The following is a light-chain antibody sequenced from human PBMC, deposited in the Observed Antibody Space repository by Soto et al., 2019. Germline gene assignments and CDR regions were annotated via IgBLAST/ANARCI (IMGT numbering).Light chain of an antibody. CDR3: SSIAGSHSPYV. V-gene: IGLV2-8*01. CDR2: QVN. J-gene: IGLJ1*01. CDR1: SSDIGVYDF. Sequence: QSVLTQPPSASGSPGQSVTISCNGASSDIGVYDFVSWYQQHPGEGPKVIIYQVNKRPSGVPDRFSGSKSANTASLTVSGLRPEDEADYFCSSIAGSHSPYVFGTGTKVTVL.